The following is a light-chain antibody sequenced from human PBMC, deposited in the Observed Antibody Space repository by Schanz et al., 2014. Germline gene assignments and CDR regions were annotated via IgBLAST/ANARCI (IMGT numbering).Light chain of an antibody. J-gene: IGLJ3*02. CDR1: SSNIGSNY. Sequence: QSVLTQPPSASGTPGQRVTISCSGSSSNIGSNYVYWYQQLPGTAPKLLIYRNNQRPSGVPDRFSASKSGTSASLAISGLQSQDEADYYCAAWSDSLQSWVFGGGTKLTVL. CDR3: AAWSDSLQSWV. CDR2: RNN. V-gene: IGLV1-47*01.